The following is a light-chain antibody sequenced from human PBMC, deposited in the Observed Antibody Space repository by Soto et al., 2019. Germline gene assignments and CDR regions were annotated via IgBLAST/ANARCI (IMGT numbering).Light chain of an antibody. CDR3: QQYNSWPPIT. J-gene: IGKJ5*01. V-gene: IGKV3-15*01. CDR1: QSVRTK. CDR2: GAS. Sequence: EIVMTQSPDTLYVSPGEGATLSCRASQSVRTKLAWYQQKAGQAPRLLIYGASTRATGIPDRFSGSGSGTEFTLTISSLQSEDFAVYYCQQYNSWPPITFGQATRLEI.